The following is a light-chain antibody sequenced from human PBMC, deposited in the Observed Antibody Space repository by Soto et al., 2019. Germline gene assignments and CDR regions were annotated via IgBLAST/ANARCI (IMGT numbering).Light chain of an antibody. J-gene: IGLJ2*01. V-gene: IGLV2-8*01. Sequence: QPVLTQPPSASGSPGQSVTISCTGTSSDVGDDNYVSWYQRHPGKAPKLMISEVSKRPSGVPDRFSGSKSGNTASLTISGLQAEDEADYFCSSYASTSTLVVFGGGTKLTVL. CDR2: EVS. CDR1: SSDVGDDNY. CDR3: SSYASTSTLVV.